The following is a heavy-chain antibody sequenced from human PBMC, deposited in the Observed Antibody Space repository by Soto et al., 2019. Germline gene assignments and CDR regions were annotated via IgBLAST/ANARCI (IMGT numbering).Heavy chain of an antibody. V-gene: IGHV3-66*01. Sequence: EVQLVESGGGLVQPGGSLRLSCAASGFTVSNNYINWVRQAPGKGLEWVSVIYSGGSTYYADSVKGRFTISRDNSKTPLYLQMTSRGAGATAVYYCARGGPPTPTWSAPWAQGTRSPSPQ. CDR1: GFTVSNNY. CDR2: IYSGGST. CDR3: ARGGPPTPTWSAP. J-gene: IGHJ5*02. D-gene: IGHD2-15*01.